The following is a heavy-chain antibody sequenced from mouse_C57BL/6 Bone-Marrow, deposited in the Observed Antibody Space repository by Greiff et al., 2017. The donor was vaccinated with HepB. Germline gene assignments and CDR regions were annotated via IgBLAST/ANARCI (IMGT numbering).Heavy chain of an antibody. CDR1: GYAFSSYL. Sequence: QVQLQQSGAELVKPGASVKISCKASGYAFSSYLMNWVKQRPGKGLEWIGQIYPGDGDTNYNGKFKGKATLTADKSSSTAYMQLSSLTSEDSAVYFCARLCDYDQTAWFAYWGQGTRVTVSA. CDR2: IYPGDGDT. V-gene: IGHV1-80*01. D-gene: IGHD2-4*01. J-gene: IGHJ3*01. CDR3: ARLCDYDQTAWFAY.